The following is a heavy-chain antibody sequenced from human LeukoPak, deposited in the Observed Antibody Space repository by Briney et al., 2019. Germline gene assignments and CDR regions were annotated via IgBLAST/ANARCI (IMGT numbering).Heavy chain of an antibody. V-gene: IGHV3-7*01. CDR2: IREDGSEA. Sequence: GGSLRLSCEASGSIFSNFWMSWVRQAPGKGLEWVANIREDGSEAYYVDFVKGRFTISRDNDKNSLHLQMNSLRVEDTAVYYCARVLYFRENSYAGPFDQWGQGTLVTVSS. CDR3: ARVLYFRENSYAGPFDQ. CDR1: GSIFSNFW. J-gene: IGHJ4*02. D-gene: IGHD5-18*01.